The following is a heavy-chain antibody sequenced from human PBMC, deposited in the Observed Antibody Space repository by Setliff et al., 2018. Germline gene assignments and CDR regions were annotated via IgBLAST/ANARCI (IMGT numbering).Heavy chain of an antibody. CDR2: INAGNGNT. V-gene: IGHV1-3*01. CDR1: GYTFTSYA. D-gene: IGHD3-3*01. Sequence: ASVKVSCKASGYTFTSYAMHWVRQAPGQRLEWMGWINAGNGNTKDSKKFQGRVTITRDTSASTAYMELSSLRSEDTAVYYCAKGFWDYDFWSGYYSTDDDAFDIWGQGTMVTVSS. J-gene: IGHJ3*02. CDR3: AKGFWDYDFWSGYYSTDDDAFDI.